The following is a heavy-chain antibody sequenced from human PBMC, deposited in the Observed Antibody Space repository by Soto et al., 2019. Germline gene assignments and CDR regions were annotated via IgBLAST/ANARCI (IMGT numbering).Heavy chain of an antibody. CDR3: ASIKRDSTDAFDI. V-gene: IGHV3-21*05. CDR1: GFTFSSHA. Sequence: GGSLRLSCAASGFTFSSHAMSWVRQAPGKGLEWVSYISSSSSYTNYADSVKGRFTISRDNAKNSLYLQMNSLRAEDTAVYYCASIKRDSTDAFDIWGQGTMVTVSS. J-gene: IGHJ3*02. CDR2: ISSSSSYT. D-gene: IGHD2-21*01.